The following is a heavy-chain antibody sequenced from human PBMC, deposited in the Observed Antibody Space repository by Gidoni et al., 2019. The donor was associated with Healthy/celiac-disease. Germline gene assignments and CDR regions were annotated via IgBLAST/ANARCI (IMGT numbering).Heavy chain of an antibody. CDR1: GGSIRSCSYS. Sequence: QVQLQESGPGLVKPSQTLSLTCTVSGGSIRSCSYSWSWRRQPAGKGLEWLGRIYTSGSTNYNPPLKSRVTISVDTSKNQFSLKLSSVTAADTAVYYCASARREYSGYDSDYFDYWGQGTLVTVSS. D-gene: IGHD5-12*01. CDR2: IYTSGST. CDR3: ASARREYSGYDSDYFDY. J-gene: IGHJ4*02. V-gene: IGHV4-61*02.